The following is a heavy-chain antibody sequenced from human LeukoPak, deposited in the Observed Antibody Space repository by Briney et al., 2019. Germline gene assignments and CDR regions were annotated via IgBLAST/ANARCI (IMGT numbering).Heavy chain of an antibody. CDR1: GFTFSSYV. J-gene: IGHJ6*03. CDR2: ISYDGSNE. Sequence: AGGSLRLSCAASGFTFSSYVMHWVRQAPGKGLEWVAIISYDGSNEYYADSVKGRFTISRDNSKNTLYLQMNSLRAADTAVYYCAKDRAAAGTRYYYYYYMDVWGKGTTVTVSS. V-gene: IGHV3-30*04. D-gene: IGHD6-13*01. CDR3: AKDRAAAGTRYYYYYYMDV.